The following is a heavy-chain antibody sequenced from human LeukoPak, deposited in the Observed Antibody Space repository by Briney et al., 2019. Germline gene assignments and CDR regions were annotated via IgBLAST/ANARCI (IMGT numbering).Heavy chain of an antibody. J-gene: IGHJ3*02. CDR1: GFTVSSNY. D-gene: IGHD3-22*01. V-gene: IGHV3-66*01. CDR3: ARKYYDSSGYYQVAFDI. CDR2: IYSGGST. Sequence: SGGSLRLSCAASGFTVSSNYMSWVRQAPGKGLEWVSVIYSGGSTYYADSVKGRFTISRDNSKNTLYLQMNSLRAEDTAVYYCARKYYDSSGYYQVAFDIWGQGTMVTVSS.